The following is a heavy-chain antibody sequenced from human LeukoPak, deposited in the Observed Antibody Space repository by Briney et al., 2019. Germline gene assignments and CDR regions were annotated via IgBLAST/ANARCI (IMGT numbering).Heavy chain of an antibody. CDR2: IGTAGDT. V-gene: IGHV3-13*01. CDR1: GFTFRSYD. CDR3: ARGYYGSGIQGAFDI. Sequence: GGSLRLSCAASGFTFRSYDMHWVRQATGKGLEWVSAIGTAGDTYYPGSAKGRFTISRENAKNSLYLQMNSLRAGDTAVYYCARGYYGSGIQGAFDIWGQGTMVTVSS. D-gene: IGHD3-10*01. J-gene: IGHJ3*02.